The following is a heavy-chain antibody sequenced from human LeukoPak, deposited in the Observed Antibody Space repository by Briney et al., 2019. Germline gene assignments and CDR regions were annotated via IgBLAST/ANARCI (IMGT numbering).Heavy chain of an antibody. CDR2: ISAYNGNT. J-gene: IGHJ5*02. V-gene: IGHV1-18*01. CDR1: GYTFTSYG. CDR3: ARQMWDYFDSTGPTWFDP. D-gene: IGHD3-22*01. Sequence: ASVKVSCKASGYTFTSYGISWVRQAPGQGLEWMGWISAYNGNTNYAQKLQGRVTMTTDTSTSTAYMELRSLRSDDTAVYYCARQMWDYFDSTGPTWFDPWGQETLLTVSS.